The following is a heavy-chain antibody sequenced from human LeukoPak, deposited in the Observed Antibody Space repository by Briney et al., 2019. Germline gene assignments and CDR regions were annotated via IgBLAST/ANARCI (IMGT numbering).Heavy chain of an antibody. CDR3: TTAAGGGWYIYYFDY. Sequence: GGSLRLSCAASGFTFSSYAMHWVRQAPGKGLEWVAVISYDGSNKYYTDSVKGRFTISRDNSKNTLYLQMNSLRAEDTAVYYCTTAAGGGWYIYYFDYWGQGTLVTVSS. CDR1: GFTFSSYA. V-gene: IGHV3-30-3*01. J-gene: IGHJ4*02. D-gene: IGHD6-19*01. CDR2: ISYDGSNK.